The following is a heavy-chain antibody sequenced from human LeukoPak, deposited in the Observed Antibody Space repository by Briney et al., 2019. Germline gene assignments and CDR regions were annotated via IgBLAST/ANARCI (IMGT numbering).Heavy chain of an antibody. J-gene: IGHJ4*02. CDR3: ARWWDRRDYLDY. CDR1: GGSISSSSYY. Sequence: SETLSLTCTVSGGSISSSSYYWGWIRQPPGKGLEWIGSIYYSGSTYYNPSLKSRVTISVDTSKNQFSLKLSSVTAADTAVYYCARWWDRRDYLDYWGQGTLVTVSS. V-gene: IGHV4-39*01. D-gene: IGHD1-26*01. CDR2: IYYSGST.